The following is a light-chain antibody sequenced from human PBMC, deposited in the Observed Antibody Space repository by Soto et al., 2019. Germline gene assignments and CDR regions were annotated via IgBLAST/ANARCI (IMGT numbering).Light chain of an antibody. J-gene: IGKJ1*01. CDR2: GAS. V-gene: IGKV3-20*01. Sequence: ESVLTQSPGTLSLSPGERATLSCRASQSVSSSYLAWYQQKPGQAPRLLIYGASSRATGIPDRFSGSGSGPDFTLNISRREPEDFAVYYCQQYGRSPWTCCQGTKLEIK. CDR1: QSVSSSY. CDR3: QQYGRSPWT.